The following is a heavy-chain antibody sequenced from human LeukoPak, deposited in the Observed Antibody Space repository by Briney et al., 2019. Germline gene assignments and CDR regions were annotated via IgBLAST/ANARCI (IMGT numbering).Heavy chain of an antibody. Sequence: SETLSLTCTVSGGSISSYYWSWIRQPPGKGLEWIGYIYYSGSTNYNPSLKSRVTISVDTSKNQFSLKLSSVTAADTAVYYCARLTGYYDSSGYYYEDAFDIWGQGTMVTVSS. CDR3: ARLTGYYDSSGYYYEDAFDI. CDR2: IYYSGST. J-gene: IGHJ3*02. V-gene: IGHV4-59*08. CDR1: GGSISSYY. D-gene: IGHD3-22*01.